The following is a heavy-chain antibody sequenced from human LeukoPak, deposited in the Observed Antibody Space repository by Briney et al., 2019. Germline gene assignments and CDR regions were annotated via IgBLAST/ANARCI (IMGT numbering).Heavy chain of an antibody. Sequence: GGSLRLSCAASGFTFSSYAMHWVRQAPGKGLEWVAIIWSDGNNKYYADSVEGRFTISRDTSKNTLFLQMNSLRAEDTAVYYCARARDSSGYYYVQSPYFDYWGQGTLVTVSS. V-gene: IGHV3-33*01. CDR1: GFTFSSYA. CDR2: IWSDGNNK. CDR3: ARARDSSGYYYVQSPYFDY. J-gene: IGHJ4*01. D-gene: IGHD3-22*01.